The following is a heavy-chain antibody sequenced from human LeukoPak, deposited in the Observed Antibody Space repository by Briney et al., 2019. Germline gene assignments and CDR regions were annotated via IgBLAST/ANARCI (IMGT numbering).Heavy chain of an antibody. J-gene: IGHJ5*02. CDR2: INHSGST. Sequence: SETPSLTCAVYGGSFSGYYWSWIRQPPGKGLEWIGEINHSGSTNYNPSLKSRVTISVDTSKNQCSLKLSSLTAADTAVYYCAGLQLLYVLGFDPCGQGTLVTVSS. CDR1: GGSFSGYY. D-gene: IGHD2-2*02. CDR3: AGLQLLYVLGFDP. V-gene: IGHV4-34*01.